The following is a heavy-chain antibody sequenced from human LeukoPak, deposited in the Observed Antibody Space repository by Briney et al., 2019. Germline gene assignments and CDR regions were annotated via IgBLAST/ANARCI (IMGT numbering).Heavy chain of an antibody. CDR2: IYTSGST. CDR1: GGSISSGSYY. D-gene: IGHD3-16*01. V-gene: IGHV4-61*02. Sequence: SQTLSLTCTVSGGSISSGSYYWSWIRQPAGKGLEWIGRIYTSGSTNYNPSLKSRVTISVDTSKNQFSLKLSSVTAADTAVYYCARDAIGEFDPWGQGTLVTVSS. CDR3: ARDAIGEFDP. J-gene: IGHJ5*02.